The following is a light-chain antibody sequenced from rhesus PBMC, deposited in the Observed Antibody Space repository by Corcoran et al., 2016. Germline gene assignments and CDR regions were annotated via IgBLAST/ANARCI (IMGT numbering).Light chain of an antibody. CDR3: QQYSSSPYS. Sequence: DIQLTQSPSSLSASVGDRVTITCRASQSISSWLAWYQQKPGKAPKLLIYKASSLQSGVPSRFSGSGSGKDFTLTISSLQSEDFATYYCQQYSSSPYSFGQGTKVEIK. CDR1: QSISSW. V-gene: IGKV1-22*01. CDR2: KAS. J-gene: IGKJ2*01.